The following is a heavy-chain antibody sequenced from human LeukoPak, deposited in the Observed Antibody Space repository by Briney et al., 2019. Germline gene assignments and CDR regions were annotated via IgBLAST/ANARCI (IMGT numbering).Heavy chain of an antibody. Sequence: GGSLRLSCAASGFTFSSYWMSWVRQAPGKGLEWVANIKQDGSEKYYVDSVKGRFTISRDNAKNSLYLQMNSLRAEDTAVYYCARTRGGITIFGVVPDYWGQGTLVTVSS. CDR2: IKQDGSEK. CDR3: ARTRGGITIFGVVPDY. CDR1: GFTFSSYW. V-gene: IGHV3-7*01. D-gene: IGHD3-3*01. J-gene: IGHJ4*02.